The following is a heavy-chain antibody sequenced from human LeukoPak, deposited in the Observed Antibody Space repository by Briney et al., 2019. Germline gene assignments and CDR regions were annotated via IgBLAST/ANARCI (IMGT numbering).Heavy chain of an antibody. J-gene: IGHJ4*02. V-gene: IGHV4-59*01. CDR1: GGSMRNYY. CDR2: TYDSGSS. Sequence: SETLSLTCAVSGGSMRNYYWSWIRQPPGKGLEWIGYTYDSGSSSYNPSLRSRVSIPIDTSKNQFSLNLSSVTAAATAVYYCARGWASSWYYFDFWGQGTLVTVSS. CDR3: ARGWASSWYYFDF. D-gene: IGHD2-2*01.